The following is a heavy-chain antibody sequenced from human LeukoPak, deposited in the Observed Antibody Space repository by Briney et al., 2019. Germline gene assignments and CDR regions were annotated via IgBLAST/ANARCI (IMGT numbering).Heavy chain of an antibody. CDR1: GFTFSSYA. Sequence: PGRSLRLSCAASGFTFSSYAMSWVRQAPGKGLEWVSAISGSGGSTYYADSVKGRFTISRDNSKNTLYLQMNSLRAEDTAVYYCAKAQRITMIVVVTAFDYWGQGTLVTVSS. D-gene: IGHD3-22*01. J-gene: IGHJ4*02. V-gene: IGHV3-23*01. CDR3: AKAQRITMIVVVTAFDY. CDR2: ISGSGGST.